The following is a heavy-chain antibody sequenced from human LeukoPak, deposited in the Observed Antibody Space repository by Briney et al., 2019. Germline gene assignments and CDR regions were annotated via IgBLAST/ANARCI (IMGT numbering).Heavy chain of an antibody. CDR2: IYYSGST. D-gene: IGHD5-12*01. CDR1: GGSISSYY. J-gene: IGHJ4*02. Sequence: SETLSLTCTVSGGSISSYYWSWIRQPPGKGLEWIGYIYYSGSTNYNPSLKSRVTISVDTSKNQFSLKLSSVTAADTAVYYCARDSSGYDLLWFDYWGQGTLVTVSS. CDR3: ARDSSGYDLLWFDY. V-gene: IGHV4-59*01.